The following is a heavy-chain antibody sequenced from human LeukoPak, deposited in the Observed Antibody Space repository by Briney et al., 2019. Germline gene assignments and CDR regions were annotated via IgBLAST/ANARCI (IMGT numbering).Heavy chain of an antibody. V-gene: IGHV3-23*01. CDR3: AKDYGSGTYYAPSSSDY. Sequence: GGSLRLSCAASGFTFSSYAINWVRQAPGKGLEWVSAISTSGVTTYYADSVNGRFAISRDNSKNTLYLQMDSLRAEDTAIYFCAKDYGSGTYYAPSSSDYWGQGTLVTVSS. CDR2: ISTSGVTT. D-gene: IGHD3-10*01. J-gene: IGHJ4*02. CDR1: GFTFSSYA.